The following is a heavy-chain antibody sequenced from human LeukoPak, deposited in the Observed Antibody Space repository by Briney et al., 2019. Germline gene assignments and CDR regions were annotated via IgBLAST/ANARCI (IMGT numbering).Heavy chain of an antibody. D-gene: IGHD3-22*01. V-gene: IGHV3-53*01. CDR3: ARDTTGYYDSSGYYSTGYFDY. J-gene: IGHJ4*02. Sequence: GGSLRLSCAASGFTGNTNYMSWVRQAPGKGLEWFSVIYSGGSTYYADSVKGRFTISRDNSKNALYLRMNSLRAEDTAVYYCARDTTGYYDSSGYYSTGYFDYWGQGTLVTVSS. CDR2: IYSGGST. CDR1: GFTGNTNY.